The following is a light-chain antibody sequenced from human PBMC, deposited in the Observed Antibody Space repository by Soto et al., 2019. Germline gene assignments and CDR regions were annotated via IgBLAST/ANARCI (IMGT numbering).Light chain of an antibody. Sequence: DIQMTQSPSSLSASVGDRVTITCRASQSIGWYLHGYQQKPGKAPKVLISAASSLQSGVPSRFSGSGSGTDFTLTISSLQPEDCATYSCQQSFSALWTFGQGTKVEIK. CDR2: AAS. CDR3: QQSFSALWT. CDR1: QSIGWY. J-gene: IGKJ1*01. V-gene: IGKV1-39*01.